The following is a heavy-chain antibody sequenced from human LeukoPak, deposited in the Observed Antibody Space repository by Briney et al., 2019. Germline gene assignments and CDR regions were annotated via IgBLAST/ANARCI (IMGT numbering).Heavy chain of an antibody. J-gene: IGHJ4*02. CDR3: GRDLSGWYGPDY. D-gene: IGHD6-19*01. V-gene: IGHV3-21*04. CDR1: GFSFISYS. Sequence: PGGSLRLSCAASGFSFISYSMNWVRQAPGKGLEWVSSISSSSDYIYYADSVKGRITISRDNAKNSLYLQMDSLRAEDTASYYCGRDLSGWYGPDYWGQGTLVTVSS. CDR2: ISSSSDYI.